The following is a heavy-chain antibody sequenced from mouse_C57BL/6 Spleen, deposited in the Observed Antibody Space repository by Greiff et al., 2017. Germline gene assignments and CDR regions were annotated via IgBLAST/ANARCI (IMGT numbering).Heavy chain of an antibody. J-gene: IGHJ4*01. V-gene: IGHV5-17*01. Sequence: EVQLVESGGGLVKPGGSLKLSCAASGFTFSDYGMHWVRQAPEKGLEWVAYISSGSSTIYYADTVKGRFTISRDNATNTLFLQMTSLRSEDTAMYYCARGWLLNYYAMDYWGQGTSVTVSS. CDR1: GFTFSDYG. D-gene: IGHD2-3*01. CDR2: ISSGSSTI. CDR3: ARGWLLNYYAMDY.